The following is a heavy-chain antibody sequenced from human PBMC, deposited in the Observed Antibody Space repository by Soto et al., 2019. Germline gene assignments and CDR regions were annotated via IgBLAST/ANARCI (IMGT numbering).Heavy chain of an antibody. CDR3: ARDAAVGSSKYYYYGMDV. V-gene: IGHV1-18*01. J-gene: IGHJ6*02. D-gene: IGHD6-6*01. CDR2: ISAYNGNT. CDR1: GYTFTSYG. Sequence: ASVKVSYKASGYTFTSYGISWVRQAPGQGLEWMGWISAYNGNTNYAQKLQGRVTMTTDTSTSTAYMELRSLRSDDTAVYYCARDAAVGSSKYYYYGMDVWGQGTTVTVSS.